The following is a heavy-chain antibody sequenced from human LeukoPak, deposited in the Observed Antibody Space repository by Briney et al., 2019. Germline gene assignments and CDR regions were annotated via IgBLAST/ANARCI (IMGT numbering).Heavy chain of an antibody. J-gene: IGHJ4*02. CDR2: ISYDGSNK. V-gene: IGHV3-30*18. CDR3: ANLAVAGGPFDY. Sequence: GGSLRLSCAASGFTFSSYGMHWARQAPGKGLEWVAVISYDGSNKYYADSVKGRFTISRDNSKNTLYLQMNSLRAEDTAVYYCANLAVAGGPFDYWGQGTLVTVSS. CDR1: GFTFSSYG. D-gene: IGHD6-19*01.